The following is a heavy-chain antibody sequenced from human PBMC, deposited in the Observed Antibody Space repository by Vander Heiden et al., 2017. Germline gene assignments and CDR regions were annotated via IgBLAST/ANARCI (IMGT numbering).Heavy chain of an antibody. CDR1: GFTFSSYA. V-gene: IGHV3-23*01. D-gene: IGHD6-13*01. CDR3: AKRPTSSWSAFDY. CDR2: VDGSGGST. J-gene: IGHJ4*02. Sequence: EVQLLESGGGLVQPGGSLRLSCAASGFTFSSYAMNWVRQAPGKGLEWVSVVDGSGGSTYYADSVKGRFTISRDNSENMLYLQMKRLRAEDTAVYYCAKRPTSSWSAFDYWGQGTLVTVS.